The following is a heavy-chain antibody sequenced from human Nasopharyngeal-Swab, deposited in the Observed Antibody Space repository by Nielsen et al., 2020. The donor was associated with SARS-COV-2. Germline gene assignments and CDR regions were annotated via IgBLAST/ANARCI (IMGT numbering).Heavy chain of an antibody. CDR1: GGSISSYY. D-gene: IGHD3-10*01. Sequence: SETLSLTCTVSGGSISSYYWSWIRQPAGKGLEWIGHIHSNGNTNYNPSLKSRVPMSVDTSKNQFSLKLTSVTAADTAVYYCARTAATEFGWGYGSGSSRFWFDPWGQGTLVTVSS. V-gene: IGHV4-4*07. CDR2: IHSNGNT. CDR3: ARTAATEFGWGYGSGSSRFWFDP. J-gene: IGHJ5*02.